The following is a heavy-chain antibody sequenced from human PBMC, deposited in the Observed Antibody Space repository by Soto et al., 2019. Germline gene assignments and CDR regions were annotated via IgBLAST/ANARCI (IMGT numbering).Heavy chain of an antibody. CDR3: AKDVEKQQLDYHIDY. Sequence: GGSLRLSCAAPGFTFINYAMNWVRQAPGKGLEWVAGISYSGGSTYYGDSVKGRFTIARDKSKNMLYLQMNSLRADDTAIYYCAKDVEKQQLDYHIDYWGQGSRVTVSS. CDR1: GFTFINYA. D-gene: IGHD6-13*01. J-gene: IGHJ4*02. CDR2: ISYSGGST. V-gene: IGHV3-23*01.